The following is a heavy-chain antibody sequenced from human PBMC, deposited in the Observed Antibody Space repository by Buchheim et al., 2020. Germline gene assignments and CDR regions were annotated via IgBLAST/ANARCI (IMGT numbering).Heavy chain of an antibody. V-gene: IGHV4-31*03. D-gene: IGHD4-11*01. CDR1: GGSINRGGYY. CDR3: ARDGYNNFGEYFAMDV. CDR2: IYYTGAT. Sequence: QMQLQESGPGLVKPLQTLSLTCTVSGGSINRGGYYWSWIRQHSVRGLEWIGYIYYTGATYYSTSLKSRVSISVDMSKNQFSLRVNSVTVADTAVYFCARDGYNNFGEYFAMDVWGQGT. J-gene: IGHJ6*02.